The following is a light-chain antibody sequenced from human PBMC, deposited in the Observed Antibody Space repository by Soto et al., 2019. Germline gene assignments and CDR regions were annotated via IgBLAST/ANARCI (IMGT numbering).Light chain of an antibody. CDR2: EAS. Sequence: EIVMTQSPATLSVSPGERATLSCRASQSVNSNLAWYQQKRGQAPRLLIYEASSRATGIPARFSASGSGTEFTLTISSPQSEDFAVYYCEQYNNWPLTFGGGTNVEIK. J-gene: IGKJ4*01. CDR3: EQYNNWPLT. V-gene: IGKV3-15*01. CDR1: QSVNSN.